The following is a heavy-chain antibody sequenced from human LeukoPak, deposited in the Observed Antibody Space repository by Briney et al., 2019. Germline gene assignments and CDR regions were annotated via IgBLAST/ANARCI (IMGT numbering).Heavy chain of an antibody. CDR2: ILWNGGET. CDR1: GVTFSVYA. V-gene: IGHV3-9*01. Sequence: SLRLSCSISGVTFSVYAVHGVRGVPGKGLEWVSGILWNGGETGYADSVKGRFTISRDKVKNFLYLQMNSLRVEDTALYFCTRDMRPGGADVWGQGTTVTVSS. CDR3: TRDMRPGGADV. J-gene: IGHJ6*02. D-gene: IGHD4-17*01.